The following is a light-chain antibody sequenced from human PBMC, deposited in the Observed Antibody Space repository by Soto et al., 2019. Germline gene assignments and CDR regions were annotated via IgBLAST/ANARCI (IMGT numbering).Light chain of an antibody. V-gene: IGKV3D-20*02. Sequence: EIVLSQSPGTLSLSPGSRATLSCRASQTVSSSLAWYQHKPGQAPRLLIFGASSRATGIPDRFSGSGSGTDFTLTNSRREPEYLAVYFCQQRADWRITFGQGTRREIK. CDR1: QTVSSS. J-gene: IGKJ5*01. CDR2: GAS. CDR3: QQRADWRIT.